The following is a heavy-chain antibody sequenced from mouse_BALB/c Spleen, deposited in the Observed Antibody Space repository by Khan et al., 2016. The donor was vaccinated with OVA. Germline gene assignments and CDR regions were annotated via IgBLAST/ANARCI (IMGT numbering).Heavy chain of an antibody. Sequence: QVQLQQSGAELARPGASVKLSCKASGYTFTDYYINWVKQRTGQGLEWIGEISPGSGDTYYNEKFKGKATLTADNSSSTVSMQLSSLTAEASAVYFCARRNYFGYTFAYWGQGTLVTVSA. CDR1: GYTFTDYY. D-gene: IGHD1-2*01. CDR3: ARRNYFGYTFAY. J-gene: IGHJ3*01. CDR2: ISPGSGDT. V-gene: IGHV1-77*01.